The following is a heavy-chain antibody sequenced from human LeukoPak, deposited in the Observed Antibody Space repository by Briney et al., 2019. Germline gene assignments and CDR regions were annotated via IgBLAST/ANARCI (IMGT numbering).Heavy chain of an antibody. CDR3: ASGDYYDSSGYPLYYYGMDV. CDR1: GYTFTSYD. D-gene: IGHD3-22*01. Sequence: VASVKVSCKASGYTFTSYDINWVRQATGQGLEWMGWMNPNSGNTGYAQKFQGRVTITRNTSISTAYMELSSLRSEDTAVYYCASGDYYDSSGYPLYYYGMDVWGQGTTVTVSS. J-gene: IGHJ6*02. CDR2: MNPNSGNT. V-gene: IGHV1-8*03.